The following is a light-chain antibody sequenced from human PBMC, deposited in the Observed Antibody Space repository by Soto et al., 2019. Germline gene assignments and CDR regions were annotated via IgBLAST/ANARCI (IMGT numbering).Light chain of an antibody. CDR2: WAS. V-gene: IGKV4-1*01. Sequence: DIVMTQSPDSLAVSLGERATINCKSSQSVLYSSNNKNYLAWYQQKPGQPPRLLIDWASTRESGVPDRFSGSGSGTDFTLTISSLQAEDVAVYYCQQYYTTPTFGPGTKVEIK. CDR3: QQYYTTPT. J-gene: IGKJ3*01. CDR1: QSVLYSSNNKNY.